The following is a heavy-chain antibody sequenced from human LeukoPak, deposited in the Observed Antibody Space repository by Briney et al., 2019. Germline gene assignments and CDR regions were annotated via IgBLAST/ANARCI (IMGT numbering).Heavy chain of an antibody. J-gene: IGHJ4*02. V-gene: IGHV1-46*01. D-gene: IGHD1-26*01. CDR1: GYTFTSYY. Sequence: GASVKVSCKASGYTFTSYYMHWVRQAPGQGLEWMGIINPSGGSTSYAQKFQGRVTMTRDTSTSTVYMELSSLRAEDTAVYYCAKDKLISGSYYPFDYWGQGTLVTVSS. CDR2: INPSGGST. CDR3: AKDKLISGSYYPFDY.